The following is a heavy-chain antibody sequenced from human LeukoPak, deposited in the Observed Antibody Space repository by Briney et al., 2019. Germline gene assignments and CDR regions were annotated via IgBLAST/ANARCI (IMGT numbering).Heavy chain of an antibody. CDR1: EFTFSSYW. CDR2: IKQDGSGR. CDR3: ASDSGSYRDNNAFDI. J-gene: IGHJ3*02. V-gene: IGHV3-7*01. D-gene: IGHD1-26*01. Sequence: GGSLRLSCAASEFTFSSYWMSWVRQAPGKGLEWVANIKQDGSGRYYLDSVKGRFTISRDNAENSLYLQMNSLRAEDTAVYYCASDSGSYRDNNAFDIWGQGTMVTVSS.